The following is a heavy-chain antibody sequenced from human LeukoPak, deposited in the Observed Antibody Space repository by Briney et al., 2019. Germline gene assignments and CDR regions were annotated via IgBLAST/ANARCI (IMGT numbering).Heavy chain of an antibody. CDR2: INWNGGST. CDR1: GFTFDDYG. CDR3: ARDGAIFGVVIGDYYYYMDV. V-gene: IGHV3-20*04. D-gene: IGHD3-3*01. J-gene: IGHJ6*03. Sequence: RAGGSLRLSCAASGFTFDDYGMSWVRQAQGKGLEWVSGINWNGGSTGYADSVKGRFTISRDNAKNSLYLQMNSLRAEDTALYYCARDGAIFGVVIGDYYYYMDVWGKGTTVTVSS.